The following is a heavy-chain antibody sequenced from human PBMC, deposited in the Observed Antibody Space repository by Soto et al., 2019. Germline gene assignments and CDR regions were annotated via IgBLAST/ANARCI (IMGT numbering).Heavy chain of an antibody. D-gene: IGHD3-22*01. V-gene: IGHV4-31*03. J-gene: IGHJ4*02. CDR1: GGSISSGGYY. CDR3: VAYSSGYFPDY. Sequence: SETLSLTCTVSGGSISSGGYYWTWIRQHPGKGLEWIGNTYNSGTIYYNPSLKSRVSISVDTSKDQLSLKVNSVSAADTAVYYCVAYSSGYFPDYWGQGTLVTVS. CDR2: TYNSGTI.